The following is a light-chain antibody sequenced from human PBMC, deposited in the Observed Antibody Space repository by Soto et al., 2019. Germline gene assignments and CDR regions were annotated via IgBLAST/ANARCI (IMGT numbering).Light chain of an antibody. V-gene: IGLV2-14*03. J-gene: IGLJ1*01. Sequence: QSALTQPASLSGSPEQSITISCPGTSSDVGGYNYVSWYQQHPGKAPKLMIHDVSNRPSGVSNRFSGSKSGNTASLTISGLQAEDEADYYCSSYRGSSTTHYFFGTGTKLTVL. CDR2: DVS. CDR3: SSYRGSSTTHYF. CDR1: SSDVGGYNY.